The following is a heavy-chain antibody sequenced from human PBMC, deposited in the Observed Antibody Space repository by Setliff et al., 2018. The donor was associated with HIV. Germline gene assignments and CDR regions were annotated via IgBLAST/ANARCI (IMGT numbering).Heavy chain of an antibody. J-gene: IGHJ5*02. Sequence: SETLSLTCTVSGDSISNYYWSWVRQPPGKGLEWIGYIYTTGSTNYNPSLKSRVTISVDTSKNKFSLKLYSVTAADTSVYYCARRWGIRGYSSWGQGTLVTVSS. CDR3: ARRWGIRGYSS. CDR2: IYTTGST. D-gene: IGHD5-18*01. CDR1: GDSISNYY. V-gene: IGHV4-4*09.